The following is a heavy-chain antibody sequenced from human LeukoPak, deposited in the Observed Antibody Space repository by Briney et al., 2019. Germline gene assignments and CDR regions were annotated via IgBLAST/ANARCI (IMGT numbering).Heavy chain of an antibody. CDR3: ARDPGTLATYFDY. CDR2: IWYDGSKK. CDR1: GFTFDDYA. D-gene: IGHD6-13*01. Sequence: GRSLRLSCAASGFTFDDYAMHWVRQAPGKGLEWVAVIWYDGSKKYYADSVKGRFTISRDDSKNTLYLQMNSLRAEDTAIYYCARDPGTLATYFDYWGPGTLVTVSS. J-gene: IGHJ4*02. V-gene: IGHV3-33*08.